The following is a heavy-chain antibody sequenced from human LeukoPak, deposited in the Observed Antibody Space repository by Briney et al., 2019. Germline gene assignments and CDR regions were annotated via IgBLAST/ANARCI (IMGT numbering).Heavy chain of an antibody. J-gene: IGHJ3*02. CDR2: IYYSGST. Sequence: PSETLSLTCTVSGGSISSYYWSWIRQPPGKGLEWIGYIYYSGSTNYNPSLKSRVTISVDTSKNQFSLKLSSVTAADTAVYYCASSRRYYYDSSGYYAFDIWGQGTMVTVSS. D-gene: IGHD3-22*01. V-gene: IGHV4-59*08. CDR1: GGSISSYY. CDR3: ASSRRYYYDSSGYYAFDI.